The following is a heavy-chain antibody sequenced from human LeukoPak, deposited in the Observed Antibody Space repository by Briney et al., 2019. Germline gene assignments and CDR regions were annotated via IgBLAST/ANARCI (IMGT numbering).Heavy chain of an antibody. Sequence: PGGSLRLSCAASGFTFSSYGMHWVRQAPGKGLEWVAVISYDGSNKYYADSVKGRFTISRDNSKNTLYLQMNSLRAEDTAVYYCAKETYYYDSSGYQFDSWGQGTLVTVSS. CDR2: ISYDGSNK. CDR1: GFTFSSYG. V-gene: IGHV3-30*18. CDR3: AKETYYYDSSGYQFDS. D-gene: IGHD3-22*01. J-gene: IGHJ4*02.